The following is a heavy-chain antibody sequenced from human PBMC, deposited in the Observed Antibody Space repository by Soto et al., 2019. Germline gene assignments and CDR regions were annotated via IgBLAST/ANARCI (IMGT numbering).Heavy chain of an antibody. CDR2: ISGSGGST. V-gene: IGHV3-23*01. D-gene: IGHD3-3*02. CDR3: AKPEISLSWPNGPDT. J-gene: IGHJ5*02. CDR1: GFTFSSYA. Sequence: GGSLRLSCAASGFTFSSYAMNWVRQAPGKGLEWVSAISGSGGSTYYADSVKGRFTISRDNSKNVLYLQMNSLRAEDTAVYYCAKPEISLSWPNGPDTRGQEAPLTISA.